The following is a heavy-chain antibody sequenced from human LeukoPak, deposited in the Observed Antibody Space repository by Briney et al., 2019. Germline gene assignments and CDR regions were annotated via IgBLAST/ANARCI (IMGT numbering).Heavy chain of an antibody. CDR1: GYTFTSYG. D-gene: IGHD6-13*01. Sequence: ASVKVSCKASGYTFTSYGISWVRQAPGQGLEWMGWISAYNGNTNYAQKLQGRVTMTTDTSTSTAYMELRSLRSDDTAVYYCARASKETGTLWAAAATGRFDPWGQGTLVTVSS. V-gene: IGHV1-18*01. J-gene: IGHJ5*02. CDR2: ISAYNGNT. CDR3: ARASKETGTLWAAAATGRFDP.